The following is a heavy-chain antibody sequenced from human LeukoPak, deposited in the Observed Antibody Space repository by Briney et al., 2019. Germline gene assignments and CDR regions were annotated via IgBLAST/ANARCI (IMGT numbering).Heavy chain of an antibody. CDR3: ARTYYDSSGSSVAFDI. CDR2: ISYDGSNK. J-gene: IGHJ3*02. Sequence: TGGSLRLSCAASGFTFSSYAMHWVRQAPGKGLEWVAVISYDGSNKYYADSVKGRFTISRDTSKNTLYLQMNSLRAEDTAVYYCARTYYDSSGSSVAFDIWGQGTMVIVSS. D-gene: IGHD3-22*01. CDR1: GFTFSSYA. V-gene: IGHV3-30*04.